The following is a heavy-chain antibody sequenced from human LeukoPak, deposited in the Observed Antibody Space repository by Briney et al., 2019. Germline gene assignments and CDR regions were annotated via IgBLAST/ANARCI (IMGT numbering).Heavy chain of an antibody. CDR3: ARDRRDGYNYRYYFDY. J-gene: IGHJ4*02. CDR1: GYSISSGYY. Sequence: PSETLSLTCTVSGYSISSGYYWGWIRQPPGKGLEWIGSIYYSGSTYYNPSLKSRVTISVDTSKNQFSLKLSSVTAADTAVYYCARDRRDGYNYRYYFDYWGQGTLVTVSS. V-gene: IGHV4-38-2*02. CDR2: IYYSGST. D-gene: IGHD5-24*01.